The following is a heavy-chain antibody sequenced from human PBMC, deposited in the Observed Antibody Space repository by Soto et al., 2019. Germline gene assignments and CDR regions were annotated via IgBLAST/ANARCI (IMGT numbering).Heavy chain of an antibody. Sequence: ASVKVSCKASGGTFRSYAISWVRQAPGQGLEWMGGIIPIFGTANYAQKFQGRVTITADESTSTAYMELSSLRSEDTAVYYCARGRIAAAGTMYYYYGMDVWGQGTTVTVS. CDR1: GGTFRSYA. CDR3: ARGRIAAAGTMYYYYGMDV. J-gene: IGHJ6*02. D-gene: IGHD6-13*01. V-gene: IGHV1-69*13. CDR2: IIPIFGTA.